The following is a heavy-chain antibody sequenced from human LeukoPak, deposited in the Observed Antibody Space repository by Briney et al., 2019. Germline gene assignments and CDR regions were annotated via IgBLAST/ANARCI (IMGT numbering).Heavy chain of an antibody. J-gene: IGHJ4*02. V-gene: IGHV4-61*02. CDR1: GGSISSGSYY. CDR3: ARDRGYSSSSVDY. Sequence: SETLSLTCTVSGGSISSGSYYWSWIRQPAGKGLEWIGRIYTSGSTNYNPSLKSRVTISVDTSKKQFSLKLSSVTAADTAVYYCARDRGYSSSSVDYWGQGTLVTVSS. CDR2: IYTSGST. D-gene: IGHD6-6*01.